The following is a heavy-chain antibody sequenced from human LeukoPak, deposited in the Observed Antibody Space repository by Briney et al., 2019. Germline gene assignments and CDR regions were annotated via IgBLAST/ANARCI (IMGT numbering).Heavy chain of an antibody. Sequence: PGGSLRLSCAASGFTFSDYYMSWIRQAPGKGLEWVSYICSSSNFTNYADSVKGRFNITRDNPKNSLYLQMNSLRAEDTAVYYCARASGGSSGWYGWGQGTLVTVSS. CDR2: ICSSSNFT. V-gene: IGHV3-11*06. J-gene: IGHJ4*02. D-gene: IGHD6-19*01. CDR3: ARASGGSSGWYG. CDR1: GFTFSDYY.